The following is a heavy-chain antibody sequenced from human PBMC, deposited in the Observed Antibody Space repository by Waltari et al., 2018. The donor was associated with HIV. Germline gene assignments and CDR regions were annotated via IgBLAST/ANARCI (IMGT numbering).Heavy chain of an antibody. D-gene: IGHD3-3*01. V-gene: IGHV4-31*03. CDR1: GDSISSGGYY. CDR3: VRDRRLRFWRGFDR. J-gene: IGHJ5*02. Sequence: QVQLQESGPGLIKPSQTLSLTCTVSGDSISSGGYYWSWIRQHPVKGLEWIGHIYYTGSTDYNPSLKSRLNISVDTSDNQSSLNLSSVTAADTAVYYCVRDRRLRFWRGFDRWGQGTLVTVSS. CDR2: IYYTGST.